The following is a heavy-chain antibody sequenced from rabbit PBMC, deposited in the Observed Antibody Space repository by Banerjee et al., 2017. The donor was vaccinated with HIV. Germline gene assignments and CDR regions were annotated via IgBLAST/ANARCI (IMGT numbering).Heavy chain of an antibody. CDR3: VRESGHSNFNL. V-gene: IGHV1S43*01. J-gene: IGHJ4*01. CDR1: GIDFSAYYY. D-gene: IGHD1-1*01. Sequence: QEQLEESGGGLVKPGGTLTLTCKASGIDFSAYYYMCWVRQAPGKGLEWIACIWTNSGGTWYVSWVNGRFTISRSTSLNTVTLQMTSLTAADTATYFCVRESGHSNFNLWGQGTLVTVS. CDR2: IWTNSGGT.